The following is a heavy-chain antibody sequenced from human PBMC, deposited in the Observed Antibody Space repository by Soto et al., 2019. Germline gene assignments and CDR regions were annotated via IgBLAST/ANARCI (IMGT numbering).Heavy chain of an antibody. V-gene: IGHV1-46*01. D-gene: IGHD1-1*01. CDR2: INPNGGNT. CDR1: GYTFTSYY. Sequence: QVQLVQSGAEVKLPEASVKVSCKASGYTFTSYYVHWLRQTPGQGLEWMGLINPNGGNTRYTQKFKSRVSKTRDTSTSTEHKELSSLPSEDTAGFYCARSRLGDGYNYLGYWGQGTLVTVSS. CDR3: ARSRLGDGYNYLGY. J-gene: IGHJ4*02.